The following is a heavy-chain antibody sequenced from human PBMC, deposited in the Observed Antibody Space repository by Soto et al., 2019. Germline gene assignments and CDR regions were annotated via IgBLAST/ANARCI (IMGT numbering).Heavy chain of an antibody. CDR3: ARRMSGLRYFDWLSDANWFDP. D-gene: IGHD3-9*01. CDR2: IYYSGST. J-gene: IGHJ5*02. Sequence: PSETLSLTCTVSGGSISSSCYYWGWIRQPPGKGLEGIGSIYYSGSTYYNPSLKSRVTISVDTSKNQCSLKLSSVTAADTAVYYCARRMSGLRYFDWLSDANWFDPWGQGTLVTVSS. V-gene: IGHV4-39*01. CDR1: GGSISSSCYY.